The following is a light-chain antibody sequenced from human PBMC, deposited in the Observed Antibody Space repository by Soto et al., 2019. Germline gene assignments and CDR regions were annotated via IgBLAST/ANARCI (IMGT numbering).Light chain of an antibody. CDR1: QSVSSY. V-gene: IGKV3-11*01. CDR3: QQRSNWPST. Sequence: EIVLTQSPATLSLSPGERATLSCRASQSVSSYLAWYQQKPGQAPRLLIYDASNRATGIPDRFSGSGSGTDFTLTITSLEPEDFAVYYCQQRSNWPSTFGGGTKMEIK. CDR2: DAS. J-gene: IGKJ4*01.